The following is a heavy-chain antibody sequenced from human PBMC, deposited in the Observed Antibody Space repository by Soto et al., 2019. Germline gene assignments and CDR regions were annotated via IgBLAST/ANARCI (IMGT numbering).Heavy chain of an antibody. D-gene: IGHD3-10*01. J-gene: IGHJ6*02. Sequence: QVQLVQSGAEVKKPGASVKVSCKASGYTFTSYGVSWVRQAPGQGLERLGWISGYNGNTNYAQKLQGRVTMTTDTSTSTAYMELRSLRSDDTAVYYCARAGKYYYGSGSPYYSGMDVWGQGITVTGSS. CDR3: ARAGKYYYGSGSPYYSGMDV. V-gene: IGHV1-18*04. CDR2: ISGYNGNT. CDR1: GYTFTSYG.